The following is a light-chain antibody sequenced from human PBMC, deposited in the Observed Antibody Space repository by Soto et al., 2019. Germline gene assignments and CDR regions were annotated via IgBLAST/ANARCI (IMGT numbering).Light chain of an antibody. CDR3: QQYNNWPPTWT. Sequence: EIVMTQSPATLSVSPGGRATLSCRASQSISDTLAWYQQKPGQAPRLLIYGASTRASDIPARFSGSGSGTEFTLTISSLQSEDFAVYYCQQYNNWPPTWTFGQGTKVDIK. J-gene: IGKJ1*01. CDR1: QSISDT. V-gene: IGKV3-15*01. CDR2: GAS.